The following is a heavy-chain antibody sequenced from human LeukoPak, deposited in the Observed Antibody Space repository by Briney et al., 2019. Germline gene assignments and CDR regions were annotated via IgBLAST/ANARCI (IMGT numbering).Heavy chain of an antibody. D-gene: IGHD4-17*01. CDR2: IYYSGST. J-gene: IGHJ4*02. CDR3: ARVGTLDYGDYLFDY. Sequence: SETLSLTCTVSGGSISSGDYYWSWIRQPPGKGLEWIGYIYYSGSTYYNPSLKSRVTISVDTSKNQFSLKLSSVTAADTAVYYCARVGTLDYGDYLFDYRGQGTLVTVSS. V-gene: IGHV4-30-4*01. CDR1: GGSISSGDYY.